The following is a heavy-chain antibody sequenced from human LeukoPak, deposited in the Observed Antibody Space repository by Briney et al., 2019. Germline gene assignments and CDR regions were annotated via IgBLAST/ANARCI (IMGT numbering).Heavy chain of an antibody. V-gene: IGHV3-11*05. CDR1: GFAFSEYY. CDR2: ISSSSTYT. D-gene: IGHD3-22*01. J-gene: IGHJ4*02. CDR3: ARDPNQYYSDDSGPYYFDS. Sequence: PGGSLRLSCAASGFAFSEYYMTWIRQAPGKGLEWVSYISSSSTYTNYADSVKGRFTISRDNAKNSLYLQMNSLRAEDTAVYFCARDPNQYYSDDSGPYYFDSWGQGTLVTVSS.